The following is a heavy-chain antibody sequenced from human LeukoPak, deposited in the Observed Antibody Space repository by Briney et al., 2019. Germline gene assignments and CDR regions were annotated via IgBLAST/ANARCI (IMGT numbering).Heavy chain of an antibody. J-gene: IGHJ5*02. CDR3: ARDYNHYDSSGYYPLTGFDP. V-gene: IGHV1-18*01. Sequence: GASVKVSCKASGYTFTSYGISWVRQAPGQGLEWMGWISAYNGNTNYAQKLQGRVTMTTDTSTSTAYMELRSLRSDDTAVYYCARDYNHYDSSGYYPLTGFDPWGQGTLVTVSS. CDR2: ISAYNGNT. D-gene: IGHD3-22*01. CDR1: GYTFTSYG.